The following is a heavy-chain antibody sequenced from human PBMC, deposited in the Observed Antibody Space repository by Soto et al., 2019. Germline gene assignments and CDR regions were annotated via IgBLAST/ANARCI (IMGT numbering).Heavy chain of an antibody. D-gene: IGHD4-17*01. CDR1: GFTFSSYG. CDR2: ISYDGSNK. J-gene: IGHJ6*02. CDR3: AKDLLVMTTVTTIHGYYYYGMDV. Sequence: PGGSLRLSCAASGFTFSSYGMHWVRQAPGKGLEWVAVISYDGSNKYYADSVKGRFTISRDNSKNTLYLQMNSLRAEDTAVYYCAKDLLVMTTVTTIHGYYYYGMDVWGQGTTVTVS. V-gene: IGHV3-30*18.